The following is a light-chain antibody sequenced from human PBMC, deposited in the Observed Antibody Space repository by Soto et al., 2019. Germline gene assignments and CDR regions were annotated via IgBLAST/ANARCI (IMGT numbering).Light chain of an antibody. CDR2: GAF. J-gene: IGKJ5*01. Sequence: EIVMTQSPATLSVSPGETAALSFRASQSVSSKLAWYQQKPGQAPRLLIYGAFNRATGIPDRFSGSGSGTDFTLTISRLEPQDFAVYYCQQCGSSSTFGQGTRLEIK. V-gene: IGKV3-20*01. CDR1: QSVSSK. CDR3: QQCGSSST.